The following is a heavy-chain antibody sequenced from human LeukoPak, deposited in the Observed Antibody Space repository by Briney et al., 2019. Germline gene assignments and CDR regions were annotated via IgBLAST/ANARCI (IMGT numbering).Heavy chain of an antibody. CDR2: IGTAGDT. D-gene: IGHD3-10*01. J-gene: IGHJ4*02. CDR1: GFTFSSYD. Sequence: GGSLRLSCAASGFTFSSYDMHWVRQATGKGLEWVSAIGTAGDTYYPGSVKGRFTISRENAKNSLYLQMNSLRAGDTAVYYCARGAYGSGSYYIDYWGQGTLVTVSS. V-gene: IGHV3-13*01. CDR3: ARGAYGSGSYYIDY.